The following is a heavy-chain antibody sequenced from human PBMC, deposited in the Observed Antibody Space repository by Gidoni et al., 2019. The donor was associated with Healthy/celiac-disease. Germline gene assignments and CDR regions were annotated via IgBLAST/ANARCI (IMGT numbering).Heavy chain of an antibody. CDR3: ARDPIVVVPAAMVGDYYYYGMDV. CDR2: IWYDGSNK. CDR1: GFTFRSYG. D-gene: IGHD2-2*01. V-gene: IGHV3-33*01. Sequence: QVQLVESGGGVVQPGRSLRLSCAASGFTFRSYGMHCVRQAPGKGLEGVAVIWYDGSNKYEADAVKGRFTIYRDNSKNTLYLQMNSLRAEDTAVYYCARDPIVVVPAAMVGDYYYYGMDVWGQGTTVTVSS. J-gene: IGHJ6*02.